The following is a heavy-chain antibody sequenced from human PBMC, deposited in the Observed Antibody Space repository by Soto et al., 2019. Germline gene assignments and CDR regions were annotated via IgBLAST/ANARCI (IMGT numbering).Heavy chain of an antibody. CDR1: GFTFSDYY. CDR3: ARVYDYISLPCDY. V-gene: IGHV3-11*01. CDR2: ISSSGSTI. D-gene: IGHD3-16*01. J-gene: IGHJ4*02. Sequence: QVQLVGSGGGLVKPRGSLRVSCAASGFTFSDYYMSWIRQAPGKGLEWVSYISSSGSTIYYADSVKGRFTISRDNAKNSLYLQMNSLRAEDTAVYYCARVYDYISLPCDYWGQGTLVTVSS.